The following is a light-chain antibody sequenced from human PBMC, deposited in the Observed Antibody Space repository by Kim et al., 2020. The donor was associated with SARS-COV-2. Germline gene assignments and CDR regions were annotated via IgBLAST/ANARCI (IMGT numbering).Light chain of an antibody. J-gene: IGLJ3*02. Sequence: QSALTQPASVSGSPGQSITISCTGTSSDVGGYNLVSWYQQHPGKAPKLMIYEGSKRPSGVSNRFSGSKSGNTASLTISGLQAEDEADYYCCSYAGSRVFGGGTQLTVL. CDR3: CSYAGSRV. CDR2: EGS. CDR1: SSDVGGYNL. V-gene: IGLV2-23*01.